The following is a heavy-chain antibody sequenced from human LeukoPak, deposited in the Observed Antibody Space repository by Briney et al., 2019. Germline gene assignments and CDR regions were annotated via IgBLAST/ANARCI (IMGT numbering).Heavy chain of an antibody. Sequence: SETLSLTCTVSGGSISNYYWSWIRQPPGKGLEWIGYVSYSGSTNYNPSLKSRVTISVDTSKNQFSLKLSSVTAADTAVYYCARASAGAFWSGYTGDAFDIWGQGAMVTVSS. J-gene: IGHJ3*02. CDR2: VSYSGST. CDR1: GGSISNYY. D-gene: IGHD3-3*01. CDR3: ARASAGAFWSGYTGDAFDI. V-gene: IGHV4-59*12.